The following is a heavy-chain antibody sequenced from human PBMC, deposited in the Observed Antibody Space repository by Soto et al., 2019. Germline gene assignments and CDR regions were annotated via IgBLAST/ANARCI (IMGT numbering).Heavy chain of an antibody. J-gene: IGHJ5*02. D-gene: IGHD1-26*01. CDR1: GFTFSSYS. V-gene: IGHV3-21*01. Sequence: PGVSLRLSWAASGFTFSSYSMNWVRQAPGKGLEWVSSISSSSSYIYYADSVKGRFTISRDNAKNSLYLQMNSLRAEDTAVYYWAREREEWYSGSYPYNWFDPWGKGTLVPVSS. CDR2: ISSSSSYI. CDR3: AREREEWYSGSYPYNWFDP.